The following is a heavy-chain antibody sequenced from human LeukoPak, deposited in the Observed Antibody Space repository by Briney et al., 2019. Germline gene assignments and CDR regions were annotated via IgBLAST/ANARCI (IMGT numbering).Heavy chain of an antibody. CDR3: ARHLPGYSSARGAFDI. Sequence: SETLSLTCTVSRGSINNYYWSWIRQPPGKGLGWIGRIYYSGSTYYNPSLKSRVTISVDTSKNQFSLKLSSVTAADAAVFYCARHLPGYSSARGAFDIWGQGTMVTVSS. CDR1: RGSINNYY. CDR2: IYYSGST. J-gene: IGHJ3*02. V-gene: IGHV4-59*05. D-gene: IGHD6-25*01.